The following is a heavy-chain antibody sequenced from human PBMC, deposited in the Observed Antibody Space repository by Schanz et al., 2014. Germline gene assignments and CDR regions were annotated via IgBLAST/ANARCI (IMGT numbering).Heavy chain of an antibody. Sequence: QVQLVQSGAEVKKPGSSMKVSCKASGGTFSTYPINWLRQAPGQGLEWMGRIIPSLGLAKYEQKFQDKVTITADTSTTTAYMELSGLRSEDTAVYYCARDRLECGAECYSVEVFEIWGLGTLVTVSS. CDR3: ARDRLECGAECYSVEVFEI. CDR2: IIPSLGLA. J-gene: IGHJ4*02. D-gene: IGHD2-21*01. V-gene: IGHV1-69*04. CDR1: GGTFSTYP.